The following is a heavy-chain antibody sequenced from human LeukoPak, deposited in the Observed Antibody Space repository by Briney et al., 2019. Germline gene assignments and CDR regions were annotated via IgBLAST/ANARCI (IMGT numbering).Heavy chain of an antibody. V-gene: IGHV4-34*01. D-gene: IGHD3-3*01. CDR3: ARGRPKLRFLEWYFLYYFDY. J-gene: IGHJ4*02. Sequence: SETLSLTCAVYGGSFSGYYRSWIRQPPGKGLEWIGEINHSGSTNYNPSPKSRVTISVDTSKNQFSLKLSSVTAADTAVYYCARGRPKLRFLEWYFLYYFDYWGQGTLVTVSS. CDR2: INHSGST. CDR1: GGSFSGYY.